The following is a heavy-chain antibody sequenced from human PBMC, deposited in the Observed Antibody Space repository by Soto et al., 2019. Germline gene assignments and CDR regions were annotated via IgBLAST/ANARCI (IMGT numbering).Heavy chain of an antibody. CDR3: AKDPGPGYSSSWFDY. J-gene: IGHJ4*02. V-gene: IGHV3-23*01. CDR1: GFTFSSYA. Sequence: GGSLRLSCAASGFTFSSYAMSWVRQAPGKGLEWVSAISGSGGSTYYADSVKGRFTISRDNSKNTLYLQMNSLRAEDTAVYYCAKDPGPGYSSSWFDYWGQGTLVTVSS. D-gene: IGHD6-13*01. CDR2: ISGSGGST.